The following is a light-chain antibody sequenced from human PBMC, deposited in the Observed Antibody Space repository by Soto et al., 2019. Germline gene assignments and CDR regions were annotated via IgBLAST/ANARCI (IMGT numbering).Light chain of an antibody. CDR2: DVD. J-gene: IGLJ1*01. CDR3: SSYTSSNTLYV. Sequence: QSALTQPASVSGSPGQSITISCTGSSSDVGGYNYVSWYQHHPGKAPKLMIYDVDNRPSGVSSRFSGSKSGNTASLTISGLQAEDEADYYCSSYTSSNTLYVLGTGTKVTV. V-gene: IGLV2-14*03. CDR1: SSDVGGYNY.